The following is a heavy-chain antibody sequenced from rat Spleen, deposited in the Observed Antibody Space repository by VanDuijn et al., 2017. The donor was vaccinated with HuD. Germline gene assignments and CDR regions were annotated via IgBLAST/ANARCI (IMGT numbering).Heavy chain of an antibody. CDR3: ARQWDY. CDR1: GFTFSNYG. V-gene: IGHV5-29*01. CDR2: ISCDGSRT. Sequence: EVQLVESGGGLVQPGRSLKVSCAASGFTFSNYGMAWVRQAPTKGLEWVAVISCDGSRTYYRDSVKGRFTISRDNAKTTLYLQMDSLRSEDTATYYCARQWDYWGQGVMVTVSS. J-gene: IGHJ2*01.